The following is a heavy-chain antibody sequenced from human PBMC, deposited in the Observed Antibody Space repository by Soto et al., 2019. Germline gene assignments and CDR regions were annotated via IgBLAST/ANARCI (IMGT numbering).Heavy chain of an antibody. CDR2: IIPIFGTA. J-gene: IGHJ5*02. D-gene: IGHD6-13*01. Sequence: QVQLVQSGAEVKKPGSSVKVSCKASGGTFSSYAISWVRQAPGQGLEWMGGIIPIFGTANYAQKFQGRVTITADESTSTAYMELSSLGSEDTAVYYCARDPSDRRSSIEAAGKAWFDPWGQGNLVTVSS. CDR1: GGTFSSYA. V-gene: IGHV1-69*01. CDR3: ARDPSDRRSSIEAAGKAWFDP.